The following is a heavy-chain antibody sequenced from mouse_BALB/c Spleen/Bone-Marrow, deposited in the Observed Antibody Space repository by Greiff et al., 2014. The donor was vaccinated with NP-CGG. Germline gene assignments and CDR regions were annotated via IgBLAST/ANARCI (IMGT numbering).Heavy chain of an antibody. J-gene: IGHJ3*01. CDR1: GHSFTGYN. CDR3: TRSRAYFRDWFAY. V-gene: IGHV1-39*01. CDR2: IDPYYGTT. D-gene: IGHD2-14*01. Sequence: QLQQSGPELEKPGASVQISCKASGHSFTGYNMNWVKQSHGKSLEWIGNIDPYYGTTTFNQKFKDKATLTVDKSSSTAYMQLKSRTSEDAAVYYCTRSRAYFRDWFAYWGQGTLVTVSA.